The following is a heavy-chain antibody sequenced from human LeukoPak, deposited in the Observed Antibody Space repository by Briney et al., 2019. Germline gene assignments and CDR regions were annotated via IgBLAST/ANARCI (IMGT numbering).Heavy chain of an antibody. CDR1: GGSFSGYY. CDR2: INHSGST. J-gene: IGHJ4*02. V-gene: IGHV4-34*01. D-gene: IGHD6-13*01. CDR3: ARSFSYSSSWPFGY. Sequence: PSETLSLTCAVYGGSFSGYYWSWIRQPPGKGLEWIGEINHSGSTNYNPSLKSRVTIPVDTSKNQFSLKLSSVTAADTAVYYCARSFSYSSSWPFGYWGQGTLVTVSS.